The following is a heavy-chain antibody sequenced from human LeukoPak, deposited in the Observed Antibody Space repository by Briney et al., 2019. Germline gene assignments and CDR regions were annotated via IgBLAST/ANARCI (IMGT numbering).Heavy chain of an antibody. D-gene: IGHD5-18*01. CDR1: GYTFTSYA. J-gene: IGHJ4*02. CDR2: INAGNGNT. V-gene: IGHV1-3*01. Sequence: ASVKVSCKASGYTFTSYAMHWVRQAPGQRLEWMGWINAGNGNTKYSQKFQGRVTITRDTSASTAYMELSSLRSEDTAVYYCARVDTAMVQYFDYWGQGTLVTVSS. CDR3: ARVDTAMVQYFDY.